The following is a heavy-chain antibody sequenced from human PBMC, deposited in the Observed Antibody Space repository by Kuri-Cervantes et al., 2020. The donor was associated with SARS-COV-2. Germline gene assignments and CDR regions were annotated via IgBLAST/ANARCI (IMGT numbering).Heavy chain of an antibody. CDR2: IRSKAYGGTT. Sequence: GESLKISCTASGFTFGDYAMSWVRQAPGKGLEWVGFIRSKAYGGTTEYAASVKGRFTISRDDSKSIAYQQMNSLKTEDTAVYYCTKDDFWSGYSDYWGQGTLVTVSS. CDR1: GFTFGDYA. V-gene: IGHV3-49*04. CDR3: TKDDFWSGYSDY. J-gene: IGHJ4*02. D-gene: IGHD3-3*01.